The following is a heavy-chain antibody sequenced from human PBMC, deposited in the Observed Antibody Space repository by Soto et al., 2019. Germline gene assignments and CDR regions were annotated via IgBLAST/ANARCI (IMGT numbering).Heavy chain of an antibody. CDR3: ARGPGGPDGPGDY. Sequence: ASVKVSCKASGYTFTSYGISWVRRAPGQGLEWMGWINAGNGNTKYSQKFQGRVTITRDTSASTAYMELSSLRSEDTAVYYCARGPGGPDGPGDYWGQGTLVTVSS. V-gene: IGHV1-3*01. CDR1: GYTFTSYG. CDR2: INAGNGNT. D-gene: IGHD2-15*01. J-gene: IGHJ4*02.